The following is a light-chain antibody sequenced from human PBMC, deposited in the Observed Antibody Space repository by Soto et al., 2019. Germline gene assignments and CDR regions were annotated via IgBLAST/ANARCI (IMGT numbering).Light chain of an antibody. CDR3: QQYASSPLT. CDR2: GAS. J-gene: IGKJ3*01. Sequence: EIVLTQSPGTLSLSPGEGATLSCRASQSVSSSYLAWYQQKPGQAPRLLIYGASSRATGIPDRFSGSGSGTDFTLTINRLEPEDFAVYYCQQYASSPLTFGPGTKVYIQ. CDR1: QSVSSSY. V-gene: IGKV3-20*01.